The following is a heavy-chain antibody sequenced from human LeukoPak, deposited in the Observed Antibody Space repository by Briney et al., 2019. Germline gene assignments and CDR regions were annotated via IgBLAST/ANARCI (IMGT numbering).Heavy chain of an antibody. CDR2: INWNGGST. CDR3: ARDEYCSSTSCYPFDY. CDR1: GFTFDDYG. J-gene: IGHJ4*02. Sequence: GGSLRPSCAASGFTFDDYGMSWVRQAPGKGLEWVSGINWNGGSTGYADSVKGRFTISRDNAKNSLYLQMNSLRAEDTALYYCARDEYCSSTSCYPFDYWGQGTLVTVSS. D-gene: IGHD2-2*01. V-gene: IGHV3-20*04.